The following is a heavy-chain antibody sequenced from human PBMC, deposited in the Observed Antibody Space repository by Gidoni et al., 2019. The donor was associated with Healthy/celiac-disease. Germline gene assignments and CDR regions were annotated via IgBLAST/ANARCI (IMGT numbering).Heavy chain of an antibody. V-gene: IGHV4-39*01. Sequence: QLQLQESGPGLVKPSETLSLTCTVSGGSISSSSYYWGWIRQPPGKGLEWIGSIYYSGSTYYNPSLKSRVTISVDTSKNQFSLKLSSVTAADTAVYCCARQGGLLLAYSFDYWGQGTLVTVSS. D-gene: IGHD2-21*01. CDR3: ARQGGLLLAYSFDY. CDR1: GGSISSSSYY. J-gene: IGHJ4*02. CDR2: IYYSGST.